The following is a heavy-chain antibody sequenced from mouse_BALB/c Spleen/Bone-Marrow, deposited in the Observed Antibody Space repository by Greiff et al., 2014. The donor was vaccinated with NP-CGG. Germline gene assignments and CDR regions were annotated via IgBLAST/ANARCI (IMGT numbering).Heavy chain of an antibody. J-gene: IGHJ3*01. CDR3: ARRGDRDEAWFPY. CDR2: IDPANGNT. D-gene: IGHD2-14*01. Sequence: DVKLQESGAELVKPAASVRLSCTASGFNIKDSYMHWVEQRPEQGLEWIGRIDPANGNTKYGPKFQGKATIALDTSSSTAYLQLSSLTSEDTAVYFCARRGDRDEAWFPYWGQGTLVTVSA. CDR1: GFNIKDSY. V-gene: IGHV14-3*02.